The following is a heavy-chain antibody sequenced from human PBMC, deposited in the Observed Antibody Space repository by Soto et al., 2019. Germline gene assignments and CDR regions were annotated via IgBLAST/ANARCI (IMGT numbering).Heavy chain of an antibody. CDR3: ARVGGYSYGNPLFD. Sequence: GESVTISCKVSGYSFTSYWIGWVLQMPGKGLEWMGIIYPGDPDTRYSPSFQGQVTISSDKSISTAYLQWSSLKASDTSMYYCARVGGYSYGNPLFDWGQGTMVTVSS. CDR2: IYPGDPDT. D-gene: IGHD5-18*01. CDR1: GYSFTSYW. V-gene: IGHV5-51*01. J-gene: IGHJ4*02.